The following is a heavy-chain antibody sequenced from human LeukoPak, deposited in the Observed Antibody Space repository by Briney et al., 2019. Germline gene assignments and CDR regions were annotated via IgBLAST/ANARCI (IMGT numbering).Heavy chain of an antibody. CDR3: AREFGGGYYYDSSGYYSPIPFDY. J-gene: IGHJ4*02. D-gene: IGHD3-22*01. Sequence: GGSLRLSCAASGFTFSSYWMHWVRQAPGKGLVWVSRINSDGSSTSYADSVKGRFTISRDNAKNSLYLQMNSLRAEDTAVYYCAREFGGGYYYDSSGYYSPIPFDYWGQGTLVTVSS. CDR1: GFTFSSYW. V-gene: IGHV3-74*01. CDR2: INSDGSST.